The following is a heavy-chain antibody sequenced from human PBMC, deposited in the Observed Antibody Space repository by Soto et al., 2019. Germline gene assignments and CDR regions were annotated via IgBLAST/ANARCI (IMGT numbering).Heavy chain of an antibody. Sequence: SEALSLTCAVSGDPISSSKWWTWVRQTPGKGLEWIGKIDQNGITNYNPSLESRVTILKDNSKNQLSLKLTSVTAVDSAVYYCARLNRDYYYYGMDVWGQGATVTVSS. CDR1: GDPISSSKW. CDR2: IDQNGIT. J-gene: IGHJ6*02. CDR3: ARLNRDYYYYGMDV. V-gene: IGHV4-4*02.